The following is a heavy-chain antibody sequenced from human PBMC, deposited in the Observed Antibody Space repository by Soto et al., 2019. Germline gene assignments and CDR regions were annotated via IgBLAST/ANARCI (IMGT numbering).Heavy chain of an antibody. J-gene: IGHJ4*02. CDR1: GFTFSSYA. CDR3: ARSPDSGYHYFDY. Sequence: EVQLLESGGGLVQPGGSLRLSCAASGFTFSSYAMSWVRQAPGKGLEWVSTIDGSASNTYYADSVKGRFTISRDNSKNTLPLQSNSLRAEATAVYYCARSPDSGYHYFDYWGQRTLVTVSA. D-gene: IGHD5-12*01. CDR2: IDGSASNT. V-gene: IGHV3-23*01.